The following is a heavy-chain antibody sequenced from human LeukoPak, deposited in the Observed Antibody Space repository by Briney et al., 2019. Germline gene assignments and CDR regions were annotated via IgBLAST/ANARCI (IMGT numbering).Heavy chain of an antibody. D-gene: IGHD3-10*01. V-gene: IGHV1-8*01. CDR2: MNPNSGDT. CDR1: GYTFTSYD. J-gene: IGHJ4*02. Sequence: GASVKVSCKASGYTFTSYDISWVRQAAGQGLEWMGWMNPNSGDTGYAQKFQGRVTMTRNTSISTAYMELSSLRSEDTAVYYCARAITMIRGAKTFSYWGQGTLVTVSS. CDR3: ARAITMIRGAKTFSY.